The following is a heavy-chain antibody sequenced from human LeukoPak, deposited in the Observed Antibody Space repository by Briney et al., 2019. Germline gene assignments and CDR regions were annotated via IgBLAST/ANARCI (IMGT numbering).Heavy chain of an antibody. CDR2: IIPIFGIA. CDR3: ARASYDSSGYYYPDAFDI. J-gene: IGHJ3*02. D-gene: IGHD3-22*01. V-gene: IGHV1-69*05. Sequence: SVKVSCKASGGTFSSYAISWVRQAPGQGLEWMGRIIPIFGIANYAQKFQGRVTITTDESTSTAYMELSSLRSEDTAVYYCARASYDSSGYYYPDAFDIWGQGTMVTVSS. CDR1: GGTFSSYA.